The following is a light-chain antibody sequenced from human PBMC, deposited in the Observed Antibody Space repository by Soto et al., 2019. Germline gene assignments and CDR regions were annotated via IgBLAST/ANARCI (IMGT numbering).Light chain of an antibody. Sequence: DIVMTQSPLSLPVTPGEPASISCRSSHSLLYNNTYNYLDWYVQKTGQSPQILIYFGSNRAPGVPDRLSGSGSDTEFKLTITRVEAEDVGVYFCMKALETPLTCGQGTKVDIK. CDR3: MKALETPLT. CDR2: FGS. J-gene: IGKJ1*01. CDR1: HSLLYNNTYNY. V-gene: IGKV2-28*01.